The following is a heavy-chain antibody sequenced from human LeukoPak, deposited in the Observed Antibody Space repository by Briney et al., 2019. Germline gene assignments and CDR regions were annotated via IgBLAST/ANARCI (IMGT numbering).Heavy chain of an antibody. D-gene: IGHD6-13*01. CDR1: GGSFSGYY. J-gene: IGHJ4*02. Sequence: SETLSLTCAVYGGSFSGYYWSWIRQPPGKGLEWIGEINHSGSTNYNPSLKSRVTISVDTSKNQFSLKLSSVTAADTAVYYCASIAAAYHFDYWAQGTLVTVSS. CDR3: ASIAAAYHFDY. V-gene: IGHV4-34*01. CDR2: INHSGST.